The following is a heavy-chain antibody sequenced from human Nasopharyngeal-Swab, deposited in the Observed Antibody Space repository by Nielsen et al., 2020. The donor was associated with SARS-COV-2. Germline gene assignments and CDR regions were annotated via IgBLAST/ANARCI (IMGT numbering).Heavy chain of an antibody. D-gene: IGHD1-26*01. Sequence: AETLSLTCTVSSGTVGSYHWSWIRRPPGKGLERIGFVYTSGNTNYNTSLKSRGTISMETSKNQFSLKLNSVTAADTAVYYCSAACGNYWGQGTLVTVSS. V-gene: IGHV4-4*08. CDR1: SGTVGSYH. CDR3: SAACGNY. CDR2: VYTSGNT. J-gene: IGHJ4*02.